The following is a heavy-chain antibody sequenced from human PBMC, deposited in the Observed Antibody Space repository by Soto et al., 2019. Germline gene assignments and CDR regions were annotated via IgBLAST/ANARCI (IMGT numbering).Heavy chain of an antibody. Sequence: EVQLVESGGGLVKPGGSLRLSCAASGFTFTSYSMNWVRQAPGKGLEWVSSISGSSAYIYYADSMKGRFTISRDNAKNSLYLQMYSLRAEDTAVYYCAGQKDAFHIWGQGTMVTVSS. CDR2: ISGSSAYI. J-gene: IGHJ3*02. V-gene: IGHV3-21*01. CDR3: AGQKDAFHI. CDR1: GFTFTSYS.